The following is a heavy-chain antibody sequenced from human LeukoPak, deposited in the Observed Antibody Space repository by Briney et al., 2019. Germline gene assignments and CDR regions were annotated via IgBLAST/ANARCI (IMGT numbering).Heavy chain of an antibody. CDR2: IYYSGST. J-gene: IGHJ5*02. CDR3: ARASSSWYEGYNWFDP. CDR1: GGSISSYY. Sequence: SETLSLTCTVSGGSISSYYWSWIRQPPGKGLEWIGYIYYSGSTNYNPSLKSRVTISVDTSKNQFSLKLSSVTAADPAVYYCARASSSWYEGYNWFDPWGQGTLVTVSS. V-gene: IGHV4-59*01. D-gene: IGHD6-13*01.